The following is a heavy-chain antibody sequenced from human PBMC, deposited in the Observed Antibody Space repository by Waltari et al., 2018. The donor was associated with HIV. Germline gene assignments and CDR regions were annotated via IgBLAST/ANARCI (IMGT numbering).Heavy chain of an antibody. CDR3: ATSPISCGPSSGPFFDP. V-gene: IGHV1-2*02. D-gene: IGHD2-21*01. CDR1: GYTFTAYY. Sequence: VQLVQSGAEVKKPGASVKVSCKASGYTFTAYYMHWVRQAPGQGLEWMAWITPICGATNSRPQLHASATITSETTTSTFDLELNSLGPHATAVHYCATSPISCGPSSGPFFDPWGQGTLVPVSS. J-gene: IGHJ5*02. CDR2: ITPICGAT.